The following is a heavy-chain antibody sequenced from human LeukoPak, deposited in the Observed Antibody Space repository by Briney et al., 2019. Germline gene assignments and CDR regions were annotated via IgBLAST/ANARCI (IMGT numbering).Heavy chain of an antibody. V-gene: IGHV4-59*01. CDR2: IYYNGST. CDR1: GGSFSGYY. Sequence: SETLSLTCAVYGGSFSGYYWSWIRQPPGKGLEWIGYIYYNGSTNYNPSLKSRVTISLDTSKNQFSLNLTSVTAADTAVYYCARDSSSSWYWFDPWGQGTLVTVSS. D-gene: IGHD6-13*01. J-gene: IGHJ5*02. CDR3: ARDSSSSWYWFDP.